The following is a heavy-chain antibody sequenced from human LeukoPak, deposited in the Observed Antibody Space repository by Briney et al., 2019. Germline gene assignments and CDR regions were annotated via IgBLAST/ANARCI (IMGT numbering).Heavy chain of an antibody. V-gene: IGHV1-8*01. CDR3: ARVNCSSTSCRSKFLDY. Sequence: ASVKVSCKASGYTFTNYDINWVRQATGQGLEWMGWMNPNSGNTGYAQKFQGRVTMTRNTSISTAYMELSSLRSEDTAAYYCARVNCSSTSCRSKFLDYWGQGTLVTVSS. D-gene: IGHD2-2*01. CDR2: MNPNSGNT. J-gene: IGHJ4*02. CDR1: GYTFTNYD.